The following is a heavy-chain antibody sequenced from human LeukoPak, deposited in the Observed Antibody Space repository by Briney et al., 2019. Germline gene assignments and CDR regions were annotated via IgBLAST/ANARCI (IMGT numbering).Heavy chain of an antibody. CDR3: ARGGYGANDDAFDI. Sequence: GGSLRLSCAASGFTFSSYAMSWVRQAPGKGLEWVSAISGSGGSTYYADSVKGRFTISRDNSKNSLFLQMNSLRDEDTAVYYCARGGYGANDDAFDIWGQGTMVTVSS. J-gene: IGHJ3*02. D-gene: IGHD4-23*01. CDR1: GFTFSSYA. CDR2: ISGSGGST. V-gene: IGHV3-23*01.